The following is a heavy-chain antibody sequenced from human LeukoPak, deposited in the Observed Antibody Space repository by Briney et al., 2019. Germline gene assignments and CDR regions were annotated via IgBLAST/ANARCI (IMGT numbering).Heavy chain of an antibody. Sequence: SETLSLTCTVSGGSISRYYWSWIRQPAGKGLEWIGRIYTSGSTNYKPSLKSRVTMSGDTSKNQFSLKLSPVTAADTAVFYCAGYATTLTTNHYWGQGTLVTVSS. V-gene: IGHV4-4*07. CDR2: IYTSGST. J-gene: IGHJ4*02. D-gene: IGHD2-8*01. CDR1: GGSISRYY. CDR3: AGYATTLTTNHY.